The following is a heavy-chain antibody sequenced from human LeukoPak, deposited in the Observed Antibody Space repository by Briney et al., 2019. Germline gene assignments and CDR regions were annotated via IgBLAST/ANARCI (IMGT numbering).Heavy chain of an antibody. Sequence: GGSLRLSCAASGFTFSSYSMNWVRQAPGKGLEWVSSISSSSSYIYYADSVKGRFTISRDNAKNSLYLQMNSLRAEDTAVYYCARDLESGWGFDYWGQGTLVTVSS. CDR3: ARDLESGWGFDY. CDR1: GFTFSSYS. D-gene: IGHD6-19*01. CDR2: ISSSSSYI. J-gene: IGHJ4*02. V-gene: IGHV3-21*01.